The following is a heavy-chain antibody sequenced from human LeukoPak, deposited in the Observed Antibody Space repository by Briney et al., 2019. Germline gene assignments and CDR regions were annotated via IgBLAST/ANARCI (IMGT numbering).Heavy chain of an antibody. CDR2: ISTRGGTI. J-gene: IGHJ4*02. Sequence: GGSLRLSCGASGFLFSDYEMNWDRQAPGKGLEWISYISTRGGTIYYADSVEGRFTISRDNAKNALYLQMNSLRVEDTAFYYCVRDGYSYGYDFDYWGQGTLVAVSP. CDR3: VRDGYSYGYDFDY. CDR1: GFLFSDYE. D-gene: IGHD5-18*01. V-gene: IGHV3-48*03.